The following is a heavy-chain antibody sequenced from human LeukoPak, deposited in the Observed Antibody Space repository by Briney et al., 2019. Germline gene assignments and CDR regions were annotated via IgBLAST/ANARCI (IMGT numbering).Heavy chain of an antibody. V-gene: IGHV4-4*07. CDR1: GGSISSYY. CDR2: IYTSGST. Sequence: SETLSLTCTVSGGSISSYYWSGIRQPAGKGLEWIGRIYTSGSTNYNPSLKSRVTMSVDTSKNQFSLKLSSVTAADTAVYYCARGTSSGYYYSYDAFDIWGQGTMVTVSS. J-gene: IGHJ3*02. D-gene: IGHD3-22*01. CDR3: ARGTSSGYYYSYDAFDI.